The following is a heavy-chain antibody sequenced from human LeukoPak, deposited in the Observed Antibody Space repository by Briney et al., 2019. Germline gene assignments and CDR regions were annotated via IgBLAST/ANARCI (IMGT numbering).Heavy chain of an antibody. J-gene: IGHJ4*02. D-gene: IGHD3-3*01. V-gene: IGHV4-59*01. CDR1: GGSISSYY. Sequence: SETLSLTCTVSGGSISSYYWSWIRQPPGKGLEWIGYIYYSGSTNYNPSLKSRVTISVDTSKNQFSLKLSSVTAADTAVYYCARARSGYPQPFDYWGQGTLVTVSS. CDR2: IYYSGST. CDR3: ARARSGYPQPFDY.